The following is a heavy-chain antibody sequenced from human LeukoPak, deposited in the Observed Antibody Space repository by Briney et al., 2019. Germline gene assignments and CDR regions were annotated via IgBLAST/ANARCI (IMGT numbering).Heavy chain of an antibody. J-gene: IGHJ4*02. D-gene: IGHD1-26*01. CDR2: ISSSSRYI. CDR1: GFTFSSYS. V-gene: IGHV3-21*01. CDR3: ARSSGSYLDY. Sequence: KTGGSLRLSCAASGFTFSSYSMNWVRQAPGKGLEWVSSISSSSRYIYYADSVKGRFTISRDNARNSLYLQMNSLRAEDTAVYYCARSSGSYLDYWGQGTLVTVSS.